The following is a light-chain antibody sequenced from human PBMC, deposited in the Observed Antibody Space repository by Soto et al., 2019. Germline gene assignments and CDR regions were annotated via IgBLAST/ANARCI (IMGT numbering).Light chain of an antibody. J-gene: IGLJ1*01. CDR2: DVS. V-gene: IGLV2-14*01. CDR3: RSHTSSIHV. CDR1: SSDVGGYNY. Sequence: SVETHPASVSGSPGPSVTFSCTGTSSDVGGYNYVSWYQQHPGKAPKLMIYDVSNRPSGVSNRFSGAKSGNTASLTISGLQSEDEADYNCRSHTSSIHVFGTGSKVTVL.